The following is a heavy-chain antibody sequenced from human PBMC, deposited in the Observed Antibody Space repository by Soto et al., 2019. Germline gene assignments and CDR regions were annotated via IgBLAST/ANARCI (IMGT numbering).Heavy chain of an antibody. CDR3: ARVGNTTRILAPGTGGDH. CDR1: GFNLSDYT. D-gene: IGHD1-1*01. J-gene: IGHJ4*02. Sequence: GGSLRLSCVASGFNLSDYTMNWVRQARGKGREWVSLITSSSNYIYYADSVKGRFTISRDNAKNSLFLQMNSLRAEDAAVYYCARVGNTTRILAPGTGGDHWGQGPMVTVST. CDR2: ITSSSNYI. V-gene: IGHV3-21*06.